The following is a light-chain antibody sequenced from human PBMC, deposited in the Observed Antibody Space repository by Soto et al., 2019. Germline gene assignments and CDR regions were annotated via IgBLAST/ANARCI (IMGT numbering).Light chain of an antibody. V-gene: IGKV3-11*01. CDR3: QQRTNSPPVT. CDR1: QSVGSY. J-gene: IGKJ4*01. Sequence: EIVLTQSPATLSLSLGETATLSCRASQSVGSYLAWYQQKPGQAPRLLIYDASTRATGIPARFSGSGSGTDFTRTISSLEPEDFAVYYCQQRTNSPPVTFGGGTKVEIQ. CDR2: DAS.